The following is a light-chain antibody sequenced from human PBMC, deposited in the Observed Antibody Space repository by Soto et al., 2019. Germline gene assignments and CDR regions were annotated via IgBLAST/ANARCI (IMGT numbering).Light chain of an antibody. Sequence: EIVMTQSPATLSVSPGERATLSCRASQSVSSSSLAWYQQKRGQAPRLLIHDASIRATGIPDRFSGSGSGTDFTLTISRLEPEDFAVYYCQQYGGSPRTFGQGTKVDI. CDR2: DAS. CDR3: QQYGGSPRT. V-gene: IGKV3-20*01. CDR1: QSVSSSS. J-gene: IGKJ1*01.